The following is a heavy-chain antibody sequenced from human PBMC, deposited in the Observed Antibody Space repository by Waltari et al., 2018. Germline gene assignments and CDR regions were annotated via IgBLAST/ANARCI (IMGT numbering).Heavy chain of an antibody. CDR1: GGTFTSYA. CDR2: IIPIFGTA. J-gene: IGHJ4*02. CDR3: ARAPLYYYGSGSYPFDY. Sequence: QVQLVQSGAEVKKPGSSVKVSCKASGGTFTSYAISWVRQAPGQGLEWMGGIIPIFGTANYAQKFQGRVTITTDESTSTAYMELSSLRSEDTAVYYCARAPLYYYGSGSYPFDYWGQGTLVTVSS. D-gene: IGHD3-10*01. V-gene: IGHV1-69*05.